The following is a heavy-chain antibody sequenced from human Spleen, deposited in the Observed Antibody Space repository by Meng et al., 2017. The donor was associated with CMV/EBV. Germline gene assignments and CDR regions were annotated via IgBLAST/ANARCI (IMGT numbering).Heavy chain of an antibody. D-gene: IGHD3-3*01. CDR3: ARSGLEWPSLEY. Sequence: SCKASGFTFSTYHMHWVRQAPGQGLEWMGIINPSGDSATYAQKFQGRVTMTRDTSTSTVYMELSSLRSEDTAVYYCARSGLEWPSLEYWGQGTLVTVSS. J-gene: IGHJ4*02. V-gene: IGHV1-46*01. CDR2: INPSGDSA. CDR1: GFTFSTYH.